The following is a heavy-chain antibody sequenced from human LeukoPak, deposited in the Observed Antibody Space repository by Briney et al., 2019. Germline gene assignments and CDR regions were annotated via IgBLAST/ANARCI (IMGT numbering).Heavy chain of an antibody. CDR1: GYTFTSYD. V-gene: IGHV1-18*01. J-gene: IGHJ3*02. D-gene: IGHD4-17*01. CDR2: INVYTGNA. CDR3: ARDGDYGAFDI. Sequence: ASVKVPCKASGYTFTSYDISWVRQAPGQGLEWMGWINVYTGNANYAQMLQGRVTMTTDTSTSTAYMELRSLRSDDTAVFYCARDGDYGAFDIWGQGTMVTVSS.